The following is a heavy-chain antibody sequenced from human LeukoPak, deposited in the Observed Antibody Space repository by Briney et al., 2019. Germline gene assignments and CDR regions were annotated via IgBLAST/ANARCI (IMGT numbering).Heavy chain of an antibody. D-gene: IGHD5-24*01. V-gene: IGHV3-30*18. CDR3: AKSNYGMYFDY. Sequence: GGSLRLSCAASGFTFSTHGMHWVRQAPGKGLEWVTFISFDERNKYYADSVKGRFTISRDISKNTLYLQMNSLRAEDTAVYYCAKSNYGMYFDYWGQGTLVSVSS. CDR2: ISFDERNK. CDR1: GFTFSTHG. J-gene: IGHJ4*02.